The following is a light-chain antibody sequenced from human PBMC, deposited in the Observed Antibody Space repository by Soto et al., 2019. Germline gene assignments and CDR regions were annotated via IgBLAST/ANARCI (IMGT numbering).Light chain of an antibody. CDR2: QVT. CDR3: MSYAGGNRFV. J-gene: IGLJ1*01. CDR1: INDVGGYNY. Sequence: ALTQPPSASGSPGQSVTISCAGTINDVGGYNYVSWYQQHPGKVPQLMIYQVTKRPSGVPDRFSASKSDTTASLTISGLQAEDEGDYYCMSYAGGNRFVFGTGTKVTVL. V-gene: IGLV2-8*01.